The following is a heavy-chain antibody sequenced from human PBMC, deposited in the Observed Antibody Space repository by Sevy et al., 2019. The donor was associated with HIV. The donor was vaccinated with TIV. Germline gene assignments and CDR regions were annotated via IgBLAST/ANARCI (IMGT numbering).Heavy chain of an antibody. J-gene: IGHJ6*02. V-gene: IGHV3-23*01. CDR2: MSGRGDSR. CDR3: AKSGGDIVSYYYYGMDV. D-gene: IGHD2-15*01. Sequence: GGSLRLSCVGSGFRFGSQAMSWVRQAPGKGLEWVSGMSGRGDSRGYAHSVKGRFTISRDNSKNTLYLQMNSLRAEDTAVYYCAKSGGDIVSYYYYGMDVWGQGTTVTVSS. CDR1: GFRFGSQA.